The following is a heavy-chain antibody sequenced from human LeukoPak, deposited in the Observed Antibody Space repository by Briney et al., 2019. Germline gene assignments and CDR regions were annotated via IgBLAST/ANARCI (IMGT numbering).Heavy chain of an antibody. CDR1: GGSISSRSYY. Sequence: SETLSLTCTVSGGSISSRSYYWGWVRQPPGKGLEWTGSIHYSGSTYYDASFKSRVTMSVDTSKNQFSLKLSSVTAADTAVYYCARHYRGALAGTMGAFDIWGQGTMVTVSS. CDR3: ARHYRGALAGTMGAFDI. CDR2: IHYSGST. J-gene: IGHJ3*02. V-gene: IGHV4-39*01. D-gene: IGHD6-19*01.